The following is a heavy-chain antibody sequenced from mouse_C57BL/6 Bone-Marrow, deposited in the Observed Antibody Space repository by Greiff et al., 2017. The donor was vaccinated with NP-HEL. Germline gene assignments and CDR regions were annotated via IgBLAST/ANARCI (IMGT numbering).Heavy chain of an antibody. J-gene: IGHJ4*01. V-gene: IGHV1-54*01. D-gene: IGHD2-2*01. Sequence: QVQLKESGAELVRPGTSVKVSCKASGYAFTNYLIEWVKQRPGQGLEWIGVINPGSGGTNYNEKFKGKATLTADKSSSTAYMQLSSLTSEDSAVYFCARSGLPPYAMDYWGQGTSVTVSS. CDR1: GYAFTNYL. CDR2: INPGSGGT. CDR3: ARSGLPPYAMDY.